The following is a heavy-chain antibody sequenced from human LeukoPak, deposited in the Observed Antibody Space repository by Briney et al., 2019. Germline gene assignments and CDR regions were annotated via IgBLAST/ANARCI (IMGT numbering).Heavy chain of an antibody. Sequence: SETLSLTCTVSGGSISSYYWGWVRQPPGKGLEWIGSIYYSGSTYYNPSLKSRVTISVDTSKNQFSLKLSSVTAADTAVYYCAREMSGWYMDYWGQGTLVTVSS. D-gene: IGHD6-19*01. V-gene: IGHV4-39*02. CDR3: AREMSGWYMDY. CDR1: GGSISSYY. J-gene: IGHJ4*02. CDR2: IYYSGST.